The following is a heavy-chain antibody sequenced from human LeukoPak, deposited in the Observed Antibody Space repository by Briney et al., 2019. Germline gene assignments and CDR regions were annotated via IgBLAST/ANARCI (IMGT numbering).Heavy chain of an antibody. CDR2: ISGSGGST. D-gene: IGHD6-19*01. CDR1: GFTFSSYA. Sequence: GGSLRLSCAAPGFTFSSYAMSWVRQAPGKGLEWVSAISGSGGSTYYADSVKGRFTISRDNSKNTLYLQMNSLRAEDTAVYYCAKGSGYSSGWYATTTTSLYYFDYWGQGTLVTVSS. CDR3: AKGSGYSSGWYATTTTSLYYFDY. J-gene: IGHJ4*02. V-gene: IGHV3-23*01.